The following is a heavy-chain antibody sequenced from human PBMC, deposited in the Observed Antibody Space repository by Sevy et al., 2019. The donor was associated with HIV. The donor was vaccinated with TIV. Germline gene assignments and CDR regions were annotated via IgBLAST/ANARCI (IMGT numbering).Heavy chain of an antibody. V-gene: IGHV3-48*02. CDR2: ISSSSSTI. J-gene: IGHJ4*02. D-gene: IGHD6-13*01. Sequence: GGSLRLSCAASGFTFSSYSMNWVRQAPGKGLEWVSYISSSSSTIYYADSVKGRFTSSRDNAKNSLYLQMNSLGDEDTAVYYCARDESIAAAEGLDYWGQGTLVTVSS. CDR1: GFTFSSYS. CDR3: ARDESIAAAEGLDY.